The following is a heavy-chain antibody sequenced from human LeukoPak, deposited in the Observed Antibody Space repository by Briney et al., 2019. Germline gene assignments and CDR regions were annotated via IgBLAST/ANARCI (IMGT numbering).Heavy chain of an antibody. D-gene: IGHD2-2*01. CDR3: AKGYYIVVVPAAMASLIDY. J-gene: IGHJ4*02. V-gene: IGHV3-23*01. CDR1: GFPFSSSP. CDR2: IIADGPT. Sequence: GGSLRLSCAASGFPFSSSPMSWVRPAPGKGLDWVSSIIADGPTYYADSVKGRFTISRDNSKNTLYLQMNSLRAEDTAVYYCAKGYYIVVVPAAMASLIDYWGQGTLVTVSS.